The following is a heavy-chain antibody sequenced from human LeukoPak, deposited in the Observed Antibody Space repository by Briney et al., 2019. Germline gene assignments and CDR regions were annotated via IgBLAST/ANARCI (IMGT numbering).Heavy chain of an antibody. CDR1: GFTFSDHY. Sequence: PGGSLRLSCAPSGFTFSDHYMTWIRQPPEKGLEWVSYITNSGRDADYSDSVRGRFTTSTDHAKNSLYLQMNSLRPENAAIYYCGRGHFGLDVWGKGTTVTVSS. V-gene: IGHV3-11*06. CDR2: ITNSGRDA. J-gene: IGHJ6*04. CDR3: GRGHFGLDV.